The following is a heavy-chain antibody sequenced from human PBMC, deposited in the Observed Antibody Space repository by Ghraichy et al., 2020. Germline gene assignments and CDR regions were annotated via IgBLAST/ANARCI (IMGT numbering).Heavy chain of an antibody. CDR1: RFTFSSYW. Sequence: ESLNISCAASRFTFSSYWMGWVRQAPGKGLEWVANIKQDGSEKYYVDSVKGRFTISRDNAKNSLYLQMNSLRAEDTAVYYCARDSGFYYFDYWGQGTLVTVSS. J-gene: IGHJ4*02. CDR3: ARDSGFYYFDY. V-gene: IGHV3-7*01. D-gene: IGHD5-12*01. CDR2: IKQDGSEK.